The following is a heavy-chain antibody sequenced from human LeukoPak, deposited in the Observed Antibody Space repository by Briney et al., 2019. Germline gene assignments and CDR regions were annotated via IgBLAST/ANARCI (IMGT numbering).Heavy chain of an antibody. CDR3: ARGGYCSGGSCYSGTTVTYPPNY. V-gene: IGHV4-30-4*01. Sequence: NPSQTLSLTCTVSGGSISSGDYYWSWIRQPPGKGLEWIGYIYYSGSTYYNPSLKSRVTISVDTSKNQFSLKLSSVTAADTAVYYCARGGYCSGGSCYSGTTVTYPPNYWGQGTLVTVSS. J-gene: IGHJ4*02. CDR1: GGSISSGDYY. D-gene: IGHD2-15*01. CDR2: IYYSGST.